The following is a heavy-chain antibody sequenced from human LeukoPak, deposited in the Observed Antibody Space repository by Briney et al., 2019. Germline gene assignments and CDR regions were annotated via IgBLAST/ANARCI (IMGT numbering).Heavy chain of an antibody. D-gene: IGHD5-12*01. Sequence: GASVKISCKASGYTFTGYYMHWVRQAPGQGLEWMGWINPNSGGTNYAQKFQGRVTMTRDTSISTAYMELCRLRSDDTAVYYCARNVEMATHFDYWGQGTLVTVSS. CDR1: GYTFTGYY. CDR3: ARNVEMATHFDY. J-gene: IGHJ4*02. CDR2: INPNSGGT. V-gene: IGHV1-2*02.